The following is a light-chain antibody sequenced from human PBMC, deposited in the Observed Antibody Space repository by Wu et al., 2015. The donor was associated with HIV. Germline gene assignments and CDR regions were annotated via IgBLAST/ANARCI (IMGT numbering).Light chain of an antibody. CDR2: KAS. V-gene: IGKV1-5*03. Sequence: IQMTQSPSFLSASVGDRVTITCRASQTINSWLAWYQQKPGKVPELLIYKASTLESGVPSRFSGSGSGTEFTLTINSLQPDDFATYYCQQYHRSPRTFGQGTKVEIK. J-gene: IGKJ1*01. CDR3: QQYHRSPRT. CDR1: QTINSW.